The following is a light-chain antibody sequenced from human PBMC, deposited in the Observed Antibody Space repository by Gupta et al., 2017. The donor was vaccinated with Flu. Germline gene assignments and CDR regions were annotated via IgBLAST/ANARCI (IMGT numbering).Light chain of an antibody. CDR1: VILYNR. J-gene: IGKJ2*03. V-gene: IGKV3-15*01. CDR2: GAS. CDR3: QQYESWPFS. Sequence: EERATLSCRDSVILYNRLAWYQQKPGRAPRLLMSGASTRASDVPARFSGSGSGTEYTLTISSLQSEDFAVYYCQQYESWPFSFGQGTKVEIK.